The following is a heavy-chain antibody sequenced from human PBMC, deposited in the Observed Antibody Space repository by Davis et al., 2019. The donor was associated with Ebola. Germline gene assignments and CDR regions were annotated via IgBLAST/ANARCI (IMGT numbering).Heavy chain of an antibody. CDR1: GGRFSSDA. CDR2: ISAYNGNT. D-gene: IGHD3-9*01. CDR3: ARDAYFDILTGYYTQYYFEY. V-gene: IGHV1-18*01. J-gene: IGHJ4*02. Sequence: ASVKVSCKASGGRFSSDAISWVRQAPGQGLEWMGWISAYNGNTNYAQNLQGRVTMTTDTSTSTAYMELRSLRSDDTAVYYCARDAYFDILTGYYTQYYFEYWGQGTLVTVSS.